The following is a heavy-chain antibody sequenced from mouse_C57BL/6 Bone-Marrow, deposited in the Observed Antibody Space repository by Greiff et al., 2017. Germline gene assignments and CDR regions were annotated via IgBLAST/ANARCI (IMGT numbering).Heavy chain of an antibody. V-gene: IGHV14-4*01. Sequence: EVQLQESGAELVRPGASVKLSCTASGFNIKDDYMHWVKQRPEQGLEWIGWIDPENGDTEYASKFQGKATITADTSSNTAYLQLSSLTSEDTAVYYCTIYSNYGGFAYWGQGTLVTVSA. D-gene: IGHD2-5*01. CDR3: TIYSNYGGFAY. CDR1: GFNIKDDY. CDR2: IDPENGDT. J-gene: IGHJ3*01.